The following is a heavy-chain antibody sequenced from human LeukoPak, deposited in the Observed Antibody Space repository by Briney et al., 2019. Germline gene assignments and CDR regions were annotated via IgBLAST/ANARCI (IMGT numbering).Heavy chain of an antibody. CDR3: AGDGRGSRSSWFDP. Sequence: ASVKVSRKASGYSFTNYDINWVRQATGQGLEWMGWMNPKSGGTGYSQKFQGRVFITRDTSINTAYMELSSLGSDDTAVYYCAGDGRGSRSSWFDPWGQGTLVIVSS. D-gene: IGHD3-10*01. CDR2: MNPKSGGT. J-gene: IGHJ5*02. V-gene: IGHV1-8*03. CDR1: GYSFTNYD.